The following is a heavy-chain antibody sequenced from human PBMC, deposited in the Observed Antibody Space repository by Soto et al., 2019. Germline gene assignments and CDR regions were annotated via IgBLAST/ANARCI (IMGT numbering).Heavy chain of an antibody. CDR2: IYHSGST. J-gene: IGHJ5*02. CDR1: GGSISSSNW. V-gene: IGHV4-4*02. D-gene: IGHD2-2*01. CDR3: ARAEEYCSSTSCYDTWFDP. Sequence: QVQLQESGPGLVKPSGTLSLTCAVSGGSISSSNWWSWVRQPPGKGLEWIGEIYHSGSTNYNPSLKSRVTISVDKSKNQFSLKLSSVTAADTAVYYCARAEEYCSSTSCYDTWFDPWGQGTLVTVSS.